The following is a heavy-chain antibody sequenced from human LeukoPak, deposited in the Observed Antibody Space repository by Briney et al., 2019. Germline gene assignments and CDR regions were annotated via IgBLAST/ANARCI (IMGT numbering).Heavy chain of an antibody. J-gene: IGHJ3*02. Sequence: ASVKVSCKASVYTLTSYAMHWVRQAPGQRLEWMGWINAGNGNTKYSQKFQGRVTITRDTSARTAYMELSSLRSEDMAVYYCARGPFHYYDSSGYYHNDAFDIWGQGTMVTVS. CDR1: VYTLTSYA. CDR3: ARGPFHYYDSSGYYHNDAFDI. CDR2: INAGNGNT. V-gene: IGHV1-3*01. D-gene: IGHD3-22*01.